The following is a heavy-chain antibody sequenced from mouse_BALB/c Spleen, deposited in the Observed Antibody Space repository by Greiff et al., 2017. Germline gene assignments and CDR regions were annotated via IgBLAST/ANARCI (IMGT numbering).Heavy chain of an antibody. CDR3: ARESTMITAWFAY. CDR1: GFSLTSYG. CDR2: IWSGGST. J-gene: IGHJ3*01. D-gene: IGHD2-4*01. Sequence: VKLMESGPGLVQPSQSLSITCTVSGFSLTSYGVHWVRQSPGKGLEWLGVIWSGGSTDYNAAFISRLSISKDNSKSQVFFKMNSLQANDTAIYYCARESTMITAWFAYWGQGTLVTVSA. V-gene: IGHV2-2*02.